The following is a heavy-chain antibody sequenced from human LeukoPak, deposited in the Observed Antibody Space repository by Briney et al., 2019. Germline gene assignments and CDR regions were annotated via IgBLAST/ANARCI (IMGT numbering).Heavy chain of an antibody. V-gene: IGHV1-69*13. CDR3: ARARPDTYYDFWSGYSRDYGMDV. Sequence: GASVKVSCKASGGTFSSYAISWVRQAPGQGLEWMGGIIPIFGTANYAQKFQGRVTIIADESTSTAYMELSSLRSEDTAVYYCARARPDTYYDFWSGYSRDYGMDVWGQGTTVTVSS. J-gene: IGHJ6*02. CDR1: GGTFSSYA. CDR2: IIPIFGTA. D-gene: IGHD3-3*01.